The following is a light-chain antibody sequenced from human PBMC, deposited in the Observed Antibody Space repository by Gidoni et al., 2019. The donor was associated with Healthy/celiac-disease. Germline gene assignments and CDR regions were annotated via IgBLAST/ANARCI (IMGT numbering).Light chain of an antibody. CDR1: QSLVYSDGNTY. V-gene: IGKV2-30*01. CDR2: KVS. CDR3: MQGTHWLYT. Sequence: DVVMTQSPLSLPVTLGQPASISCRSSQSLVYSDGNTYLNWFKQRPVQSPRRLIYKVSNRDSGVPDRCSGSGSGTDFTLKISRVEAEDVGVYYCMQGTHWLYTFGQGTKLEIK. J-gene: IGKJ2*01.